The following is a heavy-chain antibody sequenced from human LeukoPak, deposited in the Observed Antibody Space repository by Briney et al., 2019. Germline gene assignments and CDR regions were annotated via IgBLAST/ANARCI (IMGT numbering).Heavy chain of an antibody. CDR2: VRTKTHGGAP. CDR3: ARVNFRDYRGYTWFEP. V-gene: IGHV3-49*03. CDR1: GVTFGDYA. J-gene: IGHJ5*02. D-gene: IGHD3-10*01. Sequence: GGSLRLSCKGSGVTFGDYAVTWFRQAPGKGLEWVGFVRTKTHGGAPETAASVKGRFNVSRDDSEGIAYLQMTSLRTEDTAMYYCARVNFRDYRGYTWFEPWGQGTLVTVSP.